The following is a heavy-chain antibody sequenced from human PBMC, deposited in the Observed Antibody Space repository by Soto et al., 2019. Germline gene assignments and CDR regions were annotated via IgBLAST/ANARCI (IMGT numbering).Heavy chain of an antibody. Sequence: ASVKVSCKASGYTFTSYGISWVRQAPGQALEWMGWIRAYNGNTNYAQKFQDRVTITRDRSMSTAYMELSSLGSEDTAMYYCARASTPQDAFDIWGQGTMVTVSS. CDR1: GYTFTSYG. J-gene: IGHJ3*02. CDR2: IRAYNGNT. D-gene: IGHD4-17*01. V-gene: IGHV1-18*01. CDR3: ARASTPQDAFDI.